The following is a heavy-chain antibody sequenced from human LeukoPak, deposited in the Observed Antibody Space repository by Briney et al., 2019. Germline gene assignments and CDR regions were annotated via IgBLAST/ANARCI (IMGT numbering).Heavy chain of an antibody. V-gene: IGHV1-8*03. J-gene: IGHJ4*02. D-gene: IGHD6-19*01. Sequence: ASVKVSCKASGYTFTSYDINWVRQATGQGLEWMGWMNPNSGNTGYAQKFQGRVTFTRNTSISTAYMELSSLRSEDTAVYYCARGIYSSGCWLDYWGQGTLVTVSS. CDR1: GYTFTSYD. CDR2: MNPNSGNT. CDR3: ARGIYSSGCWLDY.